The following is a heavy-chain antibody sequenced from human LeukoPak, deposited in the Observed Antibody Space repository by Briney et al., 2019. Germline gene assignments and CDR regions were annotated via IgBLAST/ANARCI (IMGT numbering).Heavy chain of an antibody. CDR1: GFTFSHYA. CDR3: ANVIIVAAGYEYFQH. CDR2: ISGSGSDT. Sequence: GGSLRPSCAASGFTFSHYAMSWVRQAPGKGLERVSGISGSGSDTFYADSVKGRFTISRDNSKNTLYLQMSSLRAEDTAVYYCANVIIVAAGYEYFQHWGQGTLVSVSS. D-gene: IGHD6-13*01. J-gene: IGHJ1*01. V-gene: IGHV3-23*01.